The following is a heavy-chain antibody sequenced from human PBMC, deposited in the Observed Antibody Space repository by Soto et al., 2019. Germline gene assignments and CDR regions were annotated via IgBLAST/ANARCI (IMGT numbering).Heavy chain of an antibody. CDR2: IFSNDEK. CDR1: GFSLSNGKMG. Sequence: QVTLKESGPVLVKATETLTLTCTVSGFSLSNGKMGVSWIRQPPGKALEWLAHIFSNDEKSHSSYLKNRLSISKDTSKSQVVLTMTNMDPVDTATYYCARIQTEYGTLFDYWGQGFLVTVSS. V-gene: IGHV2-26*01. J-gene: IGHJ4*02. CDR3: ARIQTEYGTLFDY. D-gene: IGHD1-26*01.